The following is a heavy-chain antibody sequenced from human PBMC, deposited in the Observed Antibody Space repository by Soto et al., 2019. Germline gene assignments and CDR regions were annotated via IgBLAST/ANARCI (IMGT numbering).Heavy chain of an antibody. CDR2: RSDDGSKK. V-gene: IGHV3-30*14. CDR1: EVTVRVYA. J-gene: IGHJ4*02. CDR3: GRAYQLAYYSQD. D-gene: IGHD3-22*01. Sequence: GGSLRLSSAGSEVTVRVYAVDWVSHHRGKGREWGTVRSDDGSKKYYAAYVKGRYSGAREVSTGMVFLQMSSLQYEDTGVYHCGRAYQLAYYSQDWGPGTSVTVSS.